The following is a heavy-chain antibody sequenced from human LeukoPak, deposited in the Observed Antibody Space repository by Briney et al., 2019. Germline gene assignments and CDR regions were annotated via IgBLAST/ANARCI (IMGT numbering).Heavy chain of an antibody. D-gene: IGHD2/OR15-2a*01. V-gene: IGHV3-23*01. CDR2: ISNSGDTT. CDR1: GFTFSTYA. CDR3: AKGARSTALVTLYY. J-gene: IGHJ4*02. Sequence: PGGSLTLSCAGSGFTFSTYAMTWVRQAPGKGLEWVSAISNSGDTTYYADSVKGRFSISRDSSKNTLFLQMNSLRAEDTAVYYCAKGARSTALVTLYYWGQGTLVTVSS.